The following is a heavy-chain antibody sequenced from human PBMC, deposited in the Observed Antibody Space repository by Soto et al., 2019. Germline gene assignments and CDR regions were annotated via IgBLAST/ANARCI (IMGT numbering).Heavy chain of an antibody. D-gene: IGHD2-8*02. V-gene: IGHV4-34*01. Sequence: QVQLQQWGAGLLKPSETLSLTCAVYGGSFSGYDWTWIRQPPGTGLEWIGEINHSGSRNYNPSLKSRVTISVDTSKNQFSLKLTSVTAADTAVYYCARDKITGLFDYWGQGTLVTVSS. CDR1: GGSFSGYD. CDR2: INHSGSR. CDR3: ARDKITGLFDY. J-gene: IGHJ4*02.